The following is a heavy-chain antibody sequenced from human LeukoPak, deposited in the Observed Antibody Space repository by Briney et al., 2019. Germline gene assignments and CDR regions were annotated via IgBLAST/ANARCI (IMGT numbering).Heavy chain of an antibody. D-gene: IGHD5-24*01. J-gene: IGHJ5*02. CDR1: GGSISSSNW. Sequence: SETLSLTCTVSGGSISSSNWWSWVRQPPGKGLEWIGEIYHSGSTNYNPSLKSRVTMSVDKSKNQFSLKLSSVTAADTAVYYCAREGDGYINWWFDPWGQGTLVTVSS. V-gene: IGHV4-4*02. CDR3: AREGDGYINWWFDP. CDR2: IYHSGST.